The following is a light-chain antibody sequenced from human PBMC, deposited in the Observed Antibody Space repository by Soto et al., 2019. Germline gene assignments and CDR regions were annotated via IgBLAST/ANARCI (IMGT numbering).Light chain of an antibody. Sequence: EIVMTLSPAILSVSPGERATLSCRASQSVSSNLAWYQQKPGQAPRLLIYGASTRATGIPARFSGSGSGTEFTLTISSLQSEDFAVYYCQQYNNWLGTFGQGTKVDIK. V-gene: IGKV3-15*01. J-gene: IGKJ1*01. CDR1: QSVSSN. CDR2: GAS. CDR3: QQYNNWLGT.